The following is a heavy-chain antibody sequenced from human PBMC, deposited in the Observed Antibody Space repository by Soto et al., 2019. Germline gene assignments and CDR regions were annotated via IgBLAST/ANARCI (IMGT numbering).Heavy chain of an antibody. CDR3: ARDSDSSGWYYFDY. Sequence: EVQLLESGGGLVQPGGSLRLSCAASGFTFSSYSMNWVRRAPGKGLQWLSYISTSGSTTYYADSVKGRFTISRDNAKNSLYLQMNSLRDEDTAMYYCARDSDSSGWYYFDYWGQGTLVTVSS. CDR1: GFTFSSYS. V-gene: IGHV3-48*02. D-gene: IGHD6-19*01. J-gene: IGHJ4*02. CDR2: ISTSGSTT.